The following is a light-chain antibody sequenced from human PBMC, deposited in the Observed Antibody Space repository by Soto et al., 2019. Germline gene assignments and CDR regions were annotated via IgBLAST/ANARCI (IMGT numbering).Light chain of an antibody. V-gene: IGLV2-14*01. J-gene: IGLJ2*01. CDR3: SSYTSSSTLV. CDR1: SSDVGGYNY. CDR2: EVS. Sequence: QSALTQPASVSGSPGQSITISCTGTSSDVGGYNYVSWYQQHPGKAPKLMIYEVSNRPSGVSNRFSGSKSGNTASLTISGLQFEDEADYYCSSYTSSSTLVFGGGTKLTVL.